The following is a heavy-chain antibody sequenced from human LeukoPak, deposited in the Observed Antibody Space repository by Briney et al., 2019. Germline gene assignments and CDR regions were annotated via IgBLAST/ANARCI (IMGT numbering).Heavy chain of an antibody. V-gene: IGHV3-53*01. Sequence: PGGSLRLSCAASGFTVSSNYMNWVRQAPGKGLEWVSVIYSGVTTYYADSVKGRFTISRGNSKNTLYLQMNSLRGEDTAVYYCARVLSVSYCDSWGQGTLVTVSS. CDR2: IYSGVTT. CDR1: GFTVSSNY. J-gene: IGHJ4*02. CDR3: ARVLSVSYCDS. D-gene: IGHD2/OR15-2a*01.